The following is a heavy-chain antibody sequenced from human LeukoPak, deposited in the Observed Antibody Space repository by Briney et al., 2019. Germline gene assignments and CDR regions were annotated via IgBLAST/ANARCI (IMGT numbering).Heavy chain of an antibody. D-gene: IGHD5-12*01. CDR3: ARGGTYSGYDYYYYYMDV. CDR2: IHHSWST. V-gene: IGHV4-59*01. J-gene: IGHJ6*03. CDR1: GGSISSYH. Sequence: SETLSLTCTVSGGSISSYHWSWIRQPPGKGLEWIGYIHHSWSTNYNPSLKNRVTISVDTSKNQFSLKLSSVTAADTAVYYCARGGTYSGYDYYYYYMDVWGKGTTVTVSS.